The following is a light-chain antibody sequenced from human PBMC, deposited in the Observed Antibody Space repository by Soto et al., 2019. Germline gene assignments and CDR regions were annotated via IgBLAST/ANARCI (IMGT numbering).Light chain of an antibody. CDR1: QRVSSN. CDR2: GAS. J-gene: IGKJ1*01. V-gene: IGKV3-15*01. CDR3: QQYKNWPPWT. Sequence: EIVMTQSPATLSVSPGERATLSCRARQRVSSNLAWYQQKPCQAPRLLIYGASTRATGIPARFSGSGSGTACTLTISSLQSEDFAVYYGQQYKNWPPWTFGPGTKVEIK.